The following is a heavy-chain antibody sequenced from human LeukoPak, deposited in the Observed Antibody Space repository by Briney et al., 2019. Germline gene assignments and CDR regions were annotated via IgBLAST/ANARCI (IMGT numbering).Heavy chain of an antibody. Sequence: SVKVSCKASGFTFTSSAVQWVRQARGQRLEWIGWIFVGSGNTNYAQKFQERVTITRDMSTSTAYMELSSLRSEDTAVYYCAAGDYYDSSGYWGYYYYYGMDVWGQGTTVTVSS. V-gene: IGHV1-58*01. CDR2: IFVGSGNT. J-gene: IGHJ6*02. D-gene: IGHD3-22*01. CDR3: AAGDYYDSSGYWGYYYYYGMDV. CDR1: GFTFTSSA.